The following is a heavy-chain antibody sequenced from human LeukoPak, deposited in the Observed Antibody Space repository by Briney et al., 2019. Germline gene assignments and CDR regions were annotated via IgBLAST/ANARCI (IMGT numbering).Heavy chain of an antibody. V-gene: IGHV3-7*01. CDR3: AREGSLFQY. CDR1: GFTLGDYW. Sequence: PGESLRLSCTASGFTLGDYWMSWVRQAPGKGPEWVANIKGGGSEQNYVDSVNGRFTISRDNAKNSLYLHMNNLRAEDTAMYYCAREGSLFQYWGQGTLVTVSS. D-gene: IGHD3-10*01. CDR2: IKGGGSEQ. J-gene: IGHJ4*02.